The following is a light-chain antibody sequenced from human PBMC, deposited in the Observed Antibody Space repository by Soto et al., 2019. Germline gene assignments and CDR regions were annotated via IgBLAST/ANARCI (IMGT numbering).Light chain of an antibody. J-gene: IGLJ2*01. CDR3: AAWDDSLSGPV. V-gene: IGLV1-44*01. CDR2: SNT. Sequence: QSVLTQPPSASGTPGQRVTISCSGSSSNIGSNVINWYQQLPGTAPKLLIYSNTQRPSGVPDRFSGSKSGTSASLAISGLQSEDEADYYCAAWDDSLSGPVFGGGTKLTVL. CDR1: SSNIGSNV.